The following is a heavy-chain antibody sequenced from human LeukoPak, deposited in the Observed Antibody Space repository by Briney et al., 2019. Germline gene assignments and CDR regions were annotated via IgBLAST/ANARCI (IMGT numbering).Heavy chain of an antibody. CDR1: GSTFSKSW. D-gene: IGHD6-19*01. J-gene: IGHJ4*02. CDR2: IKEDGGDK. Sequence: GGSLRLSCAASGSTFSKSWMTWVRQAPGRGLQWVAHIKEDGGDKYYVDSVEGRFTISRDNDKTSVYLQMNSLRAEDTAVYYCATWSSGWQFDFWGQGTLVSVSS. CDR3: ATWSSGWQFDF. V-gene: IGHV3-7*05.